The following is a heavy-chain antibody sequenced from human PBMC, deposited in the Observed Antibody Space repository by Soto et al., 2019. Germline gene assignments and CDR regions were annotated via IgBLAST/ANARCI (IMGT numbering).Heavy chain of an antibody. CDR1: GGSISSGDYY. CDR2: IYYSGST. D-gene: IGHD3-3*01. V-gene: IGHV4-30-4*01. CDR3: ARHYYDFWSGYQHLDY. Sequence: TLSLTCTVSGGSISSGDYYWSWIRQPPGKGLEWIGYIYYSGSTYYNPSLKSRVTISVDTSKNQFSLKLSSVTAADTAVYYCARHYYDFWSGYQHLDYWGQGTLVTVSS. J-gene: IGHJ4*02.